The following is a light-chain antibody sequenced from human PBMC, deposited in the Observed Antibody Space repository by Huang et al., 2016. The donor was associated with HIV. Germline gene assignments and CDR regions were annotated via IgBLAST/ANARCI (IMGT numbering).Light chain of an antibody. V-gene: IGKV3-15*01. CDR1: QSVNNN. CDR3: QQYNNWPPEWT. Sequence: EIVMTPSPATLSVSPGERATLSCRASQSVNNNFAWYQQKPGQAPRLLIYGASTRATGIPARFSGSGSGTEFTLTISSLQSEDFAVYYCQQYNNWPPEWTFGQGTKVEIK. CDR2: GAS. J-gene: IGKJ1*01.